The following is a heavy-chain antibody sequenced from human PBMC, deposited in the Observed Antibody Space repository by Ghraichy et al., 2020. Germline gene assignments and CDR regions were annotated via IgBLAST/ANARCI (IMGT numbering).Heavy chain of an antibody. J-gene: IGHJ4*02. D-gene: IGHD6-19*01. CDR3: ARGAGWYNY. V-gene: IGHV4-59*01. Sequence: SETLSLTCSVSGDSFTNDYWSWLRQPPGMGLEWIGYIYYSGGTTNYNPSLKSRVTISLDTSKNQFSLKLSSVTAADTAVYYCARGAGWYNYWGQGTLVTVTS. CDR2: IYYSGGTT. CDR1: GDSFTNDY.